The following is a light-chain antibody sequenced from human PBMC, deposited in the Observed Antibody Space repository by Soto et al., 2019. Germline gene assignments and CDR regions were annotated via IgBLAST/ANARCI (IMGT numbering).Light chain of an antibody. CDR3: SSYAGNNVLV. Sequence: QSALTQPPSASGSPGQSVTIPCTGTSSDVGGYNYVSWYQQHPGKAPRLMIYEVNKRPSGVPYRFSGSKSGNTASLTVSGLQADDEAVYYCSSYAGNNVLVFGGGTKVTV. J-gene: IGLJ2*01. V-gene: IGLV2-8*01. CDR2: EVN. CDR1: SSDVGGYNY.